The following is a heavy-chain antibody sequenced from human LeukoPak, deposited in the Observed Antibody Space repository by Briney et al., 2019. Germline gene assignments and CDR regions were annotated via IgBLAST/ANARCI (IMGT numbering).Heavy chain of an antibody. CDR3: ARRGYSYGPSYYFDY. Sequence: SQTLSLTCTVSGGSISSGGYYWSWIRQHPGKGLEWIGYIYYSGSTYYNPSLKSRVTIPVDTSKNQFSLKLSSVTAADTAVYYCARRGYSYGPSYYFDYWGQGTLVTVSS. CDR2: IYYSGST. J-gene: IGHJ4*02. D-gene: IGHD5-18*01. CDR1: GGSISSGGYY. V-gene: IGHV4-31*03.